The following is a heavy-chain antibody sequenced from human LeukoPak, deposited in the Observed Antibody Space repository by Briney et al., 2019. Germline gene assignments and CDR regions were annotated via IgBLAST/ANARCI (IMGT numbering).Heavy chain of an antibody. V-gene: IGHV3-23*01. J-gene: IGHJ4*02. Sequence: GGSLRVSCAASGFTFSSYAMSWVRQAPGKGLEWVSSISGSGRNTYYADSVKGRFTISRDNSKNTLYLQLSSLRVEDTALYFCAIGLYYDYSGIGDCWGQGTLVTVSS. D-gene: IGHD3-16*01. CDR1: GFTFSSYA. CDR2: ISGSGRNT. CDR3: AIGLYYDYSGIGDC.